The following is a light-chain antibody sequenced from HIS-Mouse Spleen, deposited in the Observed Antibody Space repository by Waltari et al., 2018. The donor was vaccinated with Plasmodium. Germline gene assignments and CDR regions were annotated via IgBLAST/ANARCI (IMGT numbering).Light chain of an antibody. CDR1: SSDVGSYNL. Sequence: QSALTPPASVSGSPGQSITISCTGTSSDVGSYNLVSWYQQHPGKAPKLMIYEGSKRPSWVSNRFSGSKSGNTASLTISGLQAEDEADYYCCSYAGSSTLVFGGGTKLTVL. CDR2: EGS. V-gene: IGLV2-23*01. CDR3: CSYAGSSTLV. J-gene: IGLJ2*01.